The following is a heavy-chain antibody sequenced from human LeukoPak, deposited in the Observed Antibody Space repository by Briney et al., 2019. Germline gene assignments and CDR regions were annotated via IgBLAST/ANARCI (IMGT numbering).Heavy chain of an antibody. CDR3: TRESGAFSPFGF. Sequence: PSGTLSLTCAVSGGSIITTNWWSWVRQPPGKGLEWIGEVSLKGATNYSPPLESRVSMSIDKSKNHLSLKLRSVTAADTATYYCTRESGAFSPFGFWGQGTLVTVSS. D-gene: IGHD1-26*01. CDR2: VSLKGAT. J-gene: IGHJ4*02. V-gene: IGHV4-4*02. CDR1: GGSIITTNW.